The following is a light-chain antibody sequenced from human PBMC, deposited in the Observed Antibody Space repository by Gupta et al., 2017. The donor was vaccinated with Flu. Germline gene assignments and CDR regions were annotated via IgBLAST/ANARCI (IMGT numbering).Light chain of an antibody. CDR3: QSHDSSLISYV. Sequence: QSVLTQPPSVSGAPGQRITISCTGSSPNIGAGYDVQWYQQLPGTAPKLLIYGSTNRPSGVPDRFSGSKSGTSASLAITGLQAEDEADYYCQSHDSSLISYVFGTGTKVTVL. CDR1: SPNIGAGYD. V-gene: IGLV1-40*01. CDR2: GST. J-gene: IGLJ1*01.